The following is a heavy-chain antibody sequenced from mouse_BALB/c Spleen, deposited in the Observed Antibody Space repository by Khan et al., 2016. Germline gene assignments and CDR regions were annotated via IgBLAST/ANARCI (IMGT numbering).Heavy chain of an antibody. Sequence: EVELVESGGGLVKPGGSLKLSCAASGFTFSSYAMSWVRQTPEKRLEWVATISSGGTYTYYPDSVRGRFTISRDNAKNTLYLQMSSLKHEDTAMYYCTRNSDGYYAMDYWGQGTSVTVSS. V-gene: IGHV5-6-4*01. CDR3: TRNSDGYYAMDY. CDR1: GFTFSSYA. J-gene: IGHJ4*01. D-gene: IGHD2-3*01. CDR2: ISSGGTYT.